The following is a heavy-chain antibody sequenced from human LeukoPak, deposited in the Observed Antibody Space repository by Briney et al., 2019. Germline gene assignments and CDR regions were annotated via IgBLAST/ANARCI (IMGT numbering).Heavy chain of an antibody. D-gene: IGHD2-2*01. CDR2: IYYSGST. V-gene: IGHV4-59*12. J-gene: IGHJ6*02. Sequence: SETLSLTCTVSGGSISSYYWGWIRQPPGKGLEWIGYIYYSGSTNYNPSLKSRVTISVDTSKNQFSLKLSSVTAADTAVYYCARGSIVVVPAANLRDYYYYYGMDVWGQGTTVTVSS. CDR3: ARGSIVVVPAANLRDYYYYYGMDV. CDR1: GGSISSYY.